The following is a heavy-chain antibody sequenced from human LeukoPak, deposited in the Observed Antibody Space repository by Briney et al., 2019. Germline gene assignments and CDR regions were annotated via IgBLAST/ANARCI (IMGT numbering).Heavy chain of an antibody. V-gene: IGHV1-8*03. CDR1: GYTFTSYA. CDR2: MNPNSGKA. D-gene: IGHD6-19*01. CDR3: ASVTGQWLKQTDWYFDL. Sequence: GASVKVSCKASGYTFTSYAINWVRQATGQGLEWMGWMNPNSGKAGYAQKFQGRVTITRNNSISTAYMELSSLRSEDTAVYYCASVTGQWLKQTDWYFDLWGRGTLVTVFS. J-gene: IGHJ2*01.